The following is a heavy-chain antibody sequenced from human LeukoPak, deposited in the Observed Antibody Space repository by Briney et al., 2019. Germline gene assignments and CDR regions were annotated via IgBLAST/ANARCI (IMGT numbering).Heavy chain of an antibody. J-gene: IGHJ2*01. V-gene: IGHV3-23*01. CDR3: AKKISWWYFDL. D-gene: IGHD6-13*01. CDR2: ISGSGGST. Sequence: GGTLRLSCAASGFTFSSYGMSWVRQAPGKGLEWVSAISGSGGSTYYADSVKGRFTISRDNSKNTLYLQMNSLRAEDTAVYYCAKKISWWYFDLWGRGTLVTVSS. CDR1: GFTFSSYG.